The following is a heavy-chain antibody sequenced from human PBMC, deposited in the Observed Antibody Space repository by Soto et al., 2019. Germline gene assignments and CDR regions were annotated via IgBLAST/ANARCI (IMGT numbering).Heavy chain of an antibody. CDR2: ISHSGST. J-gene: IGHJ5*02. D-gene: IGHD4-17*01. Sequence: QVQLQQWGAGLLKPSETLSLTCAVYGGSFSGYYWSWIRQPPGKGLEWIGEISHSGSTNYNPSLKSRVTISVDTSKNQFSLKLSSVTAADTAVYYCARGKTRYGDQPWGQGTLVTVSS. CDR3: ARGKTRYGDQP. V-gene: IGHV4-34*01. CDR1: GGSFSGYY.